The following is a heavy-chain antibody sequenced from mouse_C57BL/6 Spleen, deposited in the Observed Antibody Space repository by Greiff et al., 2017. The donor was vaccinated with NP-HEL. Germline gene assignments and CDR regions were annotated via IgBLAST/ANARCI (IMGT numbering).Heavy chain of an antibody. CDR1: GFTFSSYA. D-gene: IGHD2-3*01. J-gene: IGHJ2*01. CDR2: ISDGGSYT. CDR3: ARGLLDY. V-gene: IGHV5-4*03. Sequence: EVKVEESGGGLVKPVGSLKLSCAASGFTFSSYAMSWVRQTPEKRLEWVATISDGGSYTYYPDNVKGRFNISRDNAKNNLYLQMSHLKSEDTAMYYCARGLLDYGGQGTTLTVSS.